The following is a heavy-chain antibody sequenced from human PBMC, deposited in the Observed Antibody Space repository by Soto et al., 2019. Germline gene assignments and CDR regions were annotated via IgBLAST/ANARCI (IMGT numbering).Heavy chain of an antibody. CDR1: GGTFSSYA. D-gene: IGHD3-3*01. V-gene: IGHV1-69*01. CDR3: ARVKSAFGVVISQGFYY. J-gene: IGHJ4*02. CDR2: IIPIFGTA. Sequence: QVQLVQSGAEVKKPGSSVKVSCKASGGTFSSYAISWVRQAPGQGLEWMGGIIPIFGTANYAQKFQGRVTITADESTSKAYIELSSLRSEDTAVYYCARVKSAFGVVISQGFYYWGQGTLVTVSS.